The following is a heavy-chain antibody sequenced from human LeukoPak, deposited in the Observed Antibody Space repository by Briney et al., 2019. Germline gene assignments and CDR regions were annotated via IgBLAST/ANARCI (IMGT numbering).Heavy chain of an antibody. V-gene: IGHV4-61*02. CDR1: GGSISSGDYY. CDR3: AREFDS. CDR2: ISASGRS. Sequence: SQTLSLTRTVSGGSISSGDYYWSWIRQPAGKGLEWIGRISASGRSNYNPSLKSRLTISIDTSKNQFPLMLSSVTATDTAVYYCAREFDSWGQGTLVTVSS. J-gene: IGHJ4*02.